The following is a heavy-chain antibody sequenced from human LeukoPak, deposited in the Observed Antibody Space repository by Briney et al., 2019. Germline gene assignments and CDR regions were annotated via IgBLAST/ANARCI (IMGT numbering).Heavy chain of an antibody. CDR3: ARDGSGSYYVRFQLDDY. J-gene: IGHJ4*02. Sequence: ASVKVSCKASGYTFTGYYMHWVRQAPGQGLEWMGWINPSSGGTNYAQKFQGRVTMTRDTSISTAYMELSRLRSDDTAVYYCARDGSGSYYVRFQLDDYWGQGTLVTVSS. V-gene: IGHV1-2*02. D-gene: IGHD1-26*01. CDR2: INPSSGGT. CDR1: GYTFTGYY.